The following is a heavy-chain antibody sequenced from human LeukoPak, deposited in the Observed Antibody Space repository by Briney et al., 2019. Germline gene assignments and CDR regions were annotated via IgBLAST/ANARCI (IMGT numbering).Heavy chain of an antibody. V-gene: IGHV3-21*01. CDR3: ASEYYYDSSGYYYVSSYFDY. CDR1: GFTFSSDS. Sequence: PGGSLRLSCAASGFTFSSDSMNWVRQAPGKGLEWVSSISSSSSYIYYADSVKGRFTIPRDNAKNSLYLQMNSLRAEDTAVYYCASEYYYDSSGYYYVSSYFDYWGQGNPFTVSS. J-gene: IGHJ4*02. CDR2: ISSSSSYI. D-gene: IGHD3-22*01.